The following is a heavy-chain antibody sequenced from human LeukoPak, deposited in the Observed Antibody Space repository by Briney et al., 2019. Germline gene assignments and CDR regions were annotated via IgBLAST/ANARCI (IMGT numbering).Heavy chain of an antibody. CDR2: IYYSGST. V-gene: IGHV4-39*07. CDR1: GGSISSSSYY. Sequence: PSETLSLTCTVSGGSISSSSYYWGWIRQPPGKGLEWIGSIYYSGSTYYNPSLKSRVTISVDTSKNQFSLKLSSVTAADTAVYYCARVRTLPDSSSWYWLGPYYYYMDVWGKGTTVTVSS. J-gene: IGHJ6*03. D-gene: IGHD6-13*01. CDR3: ARVRTLPDSSSWYWLGPYYYYMDV.